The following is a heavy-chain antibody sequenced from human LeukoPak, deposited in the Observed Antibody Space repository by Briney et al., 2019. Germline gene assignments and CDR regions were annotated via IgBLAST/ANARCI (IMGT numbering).Heavy chain of an antibody. CDR1: GFTFSDYY. CDR2: INSDGSST. D-gene: IGHD2-15*01. Sequence: PGGSLRLSCAASGFTFSDYYMSWIRQAPGKGLVWVSRINSDGSSTSYADSVKGRFTISRDNSKNTLYLQMNSQRVDDTAVYYCAKVAGVDNYYYMDVWGKGTTVTVSS. J-gene: IGHJ6*03. V-gene: IGHV3-74*01. CDR3: AKVAGVDNYYYMDV.